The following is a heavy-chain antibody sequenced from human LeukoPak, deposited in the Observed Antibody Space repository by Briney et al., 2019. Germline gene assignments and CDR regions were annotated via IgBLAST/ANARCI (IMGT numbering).Heavy chain of an antibody. CDR1: GFSFSRYS. CDR3: ARASYQRWLQLGGD. J-gene: IGHJ4*02. Sequence: GGSLRLSCAASGFSFSRYSMNWVRQAPGKGLEWVSYISSSSSTIYYADSVKGRFTISRDNAKNSLHLQMKSLRDEDTAVYYCARASYQRWLQLGGDWGQGTLVTVST. D-gene: IGHD5-24*01. CDR2: ISSSSSTI. V-gene: IGHV3-48*02.